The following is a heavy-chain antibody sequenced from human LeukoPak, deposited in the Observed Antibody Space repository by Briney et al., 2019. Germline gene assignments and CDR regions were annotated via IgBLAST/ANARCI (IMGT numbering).Heavy chain of an antibody. CDR3: VKGNSGYYYDF. CDR2: ISASGDHT. V-gene: IGHV3-23*01. CDR1: GFTFNNFA. Sequence: PGGSLRLSCAASGFTFNNFAMSWVRQAPGKGLEWVSGISASGDHTFYTDSVKGRFTISRDSSKNTLFLQMNSLRAEDTATYYCVKGNSGYYYDFWGQGTLVSVSS. J-gene: IGHJ4*02. D-gene: IGHD2/OR15-2a*01.